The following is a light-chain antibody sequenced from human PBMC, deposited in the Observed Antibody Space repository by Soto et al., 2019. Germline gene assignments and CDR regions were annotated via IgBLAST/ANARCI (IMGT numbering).Light chain of an antibody. V-gene: IGKV1-9*01. CDR2: AAS. CDR1: QGISSY. Sequence: DIQLTQSTSFLSASVGDRVTITCRTSQGISSYLAWYQQKPGKAPKLLTYAASTLQSGVPSRFSGSGSGTEFTLTISSLQPEDFATYYCQQLNSYPYTFGQGTKLEIK. CDR3: QQLNSYPYT. J-gene: IGKJ2*01.